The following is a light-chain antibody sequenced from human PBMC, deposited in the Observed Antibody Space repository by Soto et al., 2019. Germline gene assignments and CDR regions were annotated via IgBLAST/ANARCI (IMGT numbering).Light chain of an antibody. J-gene: IGKJ4*01. CDR2: DAS. CDR1: RDVSNY. V-gene: IGKV1-33*01. Sequence: DIQMTQSPSSLSASVGDRVANTCQASRDVSNYLNCFQQKPGKAPRLLIYDASNLETGVPSRFSGGGSGTDFTFTISSLQPEDIATYYCQQYDNFPSLTFGGVTKVEIK. CDR3: QQYDNFPSLT.